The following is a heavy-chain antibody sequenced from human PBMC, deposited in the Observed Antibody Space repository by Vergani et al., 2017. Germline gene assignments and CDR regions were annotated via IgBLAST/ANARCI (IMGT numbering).Heavy chain of an antibody. CDR2: TYYRSKWYN. CDR1: GDSVSSNSAA. V-gene: IGHV6-1*01. J-gene: IGHJ4*02. Sequence: QVQLQQSGPGLVKPSQTLSLTCAISGDSVSSNSAAWNWIRQSPSRGLEWLGRTYYRSKWYNDYAVSVKCRITINPDTSKNQFSLQLRAVTPEDTDVDYCARDLFPRKSSSGEFDYGSQGTLVTV. CDR3: ARDLFPRKSSSGEFDY. D-gene: IGHD6-6*01.